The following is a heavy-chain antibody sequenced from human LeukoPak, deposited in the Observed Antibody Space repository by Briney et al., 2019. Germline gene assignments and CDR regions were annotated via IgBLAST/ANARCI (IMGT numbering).Heavy chain of an antibody. CDR1: GYTLINNW. D-gene: IGHD6-13*01. CDR2: INPSGGST. V-gene: IGHV1-46*01. CDR3: AAGIAAAGTRDGWFDP. J-gene: IGHJ5*02. Sequence: ASVKVSCKASGYTLINNWMHWVRQAPGQGLEWMGIINPSGGSTSYAQKFQGRVTMTRDMSTSTVYMELSSLRSEDTAVYYCAAGIAAAGTRDGWFDPWGQGTLVTVSS.